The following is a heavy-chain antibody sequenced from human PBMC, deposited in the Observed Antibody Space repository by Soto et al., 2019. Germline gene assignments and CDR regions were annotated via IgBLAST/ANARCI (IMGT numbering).Heavy chain of an antibody. D-gene: IGHD6-13*01. Sequence: PGGSLRLSCAASAFIFSNYAMHWVRQAPGKGLEWVAVISYDGSNKNYADSVQGRFTISRDNSKNTLYLQMNSLRAEDTAVYYCAGVRAILAAGTDRYYYAMDGWGPGTTVTVSS. CDR1: AFIFSNYA. CDR2: ISYDGSNK. CDR3: AGVRAILAAGTDRYYYAMDG. V-gene: IGHV3-30-3*01. J-gene: IGHJ6*02.